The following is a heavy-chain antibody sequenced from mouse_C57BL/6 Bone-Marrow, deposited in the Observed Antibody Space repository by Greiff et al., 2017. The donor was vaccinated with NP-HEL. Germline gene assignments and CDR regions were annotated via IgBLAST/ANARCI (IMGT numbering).Heavy chain of an antibody. V-gene: IGHV3-2*02. CDR2: ISYSGST. J-gene: IGHJ2*01. CDR1: GYSITSDYA. D-gene: IGHD1-1*01. CDR3: SRASYHYDDSLDY. Sequence: EVQRVESGPGLVKPSQSLSLTCTVTGYSITSDYAWNWIRQFPGNKLEWMGYISYSGSTSYSPSLKSRISITRDTSKNQFFLQLNSVTTEDTATYYCSRASYHYDDSLDYWGQGTTLTVSS.